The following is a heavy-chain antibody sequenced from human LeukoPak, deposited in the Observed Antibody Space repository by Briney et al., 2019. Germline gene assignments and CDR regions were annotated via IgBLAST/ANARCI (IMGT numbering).Heavy chain of an antibody. CDR3: ARHRDYSSGWYGFDP. CDR1: GGSISSRSYY. J-gene: IGHJ5*02. D-gene: IGHD6-19*01. CDR2: IYYSAGT. Sequence: SETLSLTCTVSGGSISSRSYYWGWIRQPPGKGLEWIGSIYYSAGTYYSPSLKSRVTTSVDTSKNQFSLKLSSVTAADTAVYYCARHRDYSSGWYGFDPWGQGILVTVSS. V-gene: IGHV4-39*01.